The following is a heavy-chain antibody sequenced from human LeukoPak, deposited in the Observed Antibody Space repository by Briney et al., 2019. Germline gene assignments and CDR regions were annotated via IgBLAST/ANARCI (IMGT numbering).Heavy chain of an antibody. V-gene: IGHV1-3*01. CDR2: INAGNGNT. D-gene: IGHD2-21*02. CDR3: ARAPFAYCGGDCLPPDY. Sequence: ASVKVSCKASGFTFTNHALQWVRQAPGQRLEWMGWINAGNGNTKYSQQFQGRVTMTRDTSTSTVYMELSSLRSEDTAVYYCARAPFAYCGGDCLPPDYWGQGTLVTVSS. J-gene: IGHJ4*02. CDR1: GFTFTNHA.